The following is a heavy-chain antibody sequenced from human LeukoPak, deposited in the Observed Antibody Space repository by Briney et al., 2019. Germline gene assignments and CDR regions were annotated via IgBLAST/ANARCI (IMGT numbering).Heavy chain of an antibody. V-gene: IGHV4-61*02. CDR3: ARLRGYSYGPRYNPNHNWFDP. D-gene: IGHD5-18*01. CDR2: IYISG. J-gene: IGHJ5*02. CDR1: GDSISSGNYY. Sequence: SETLSLTCTVSGDSISSGNYYWSWIRQPAGKGLEWIGRIYISGTTTTTYNPSLKSRVTISVDTSKNQFSLKLSSVTAADTAVYYCARLRGYSYGPRYNPNHNWFDPWGQGTLVTVSS.